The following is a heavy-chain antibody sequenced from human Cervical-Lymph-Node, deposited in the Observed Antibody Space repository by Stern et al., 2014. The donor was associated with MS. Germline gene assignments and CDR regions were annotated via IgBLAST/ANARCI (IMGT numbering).Heavy chain of an antibody. CDR1: GYSFTSYD. D-gene: IGHD3-3*01. Sequence: QVQLVQSGAEVKKPGASVKVSCKASGYSFTSYDINWVRQASGQGLEWMGWLNPESGDAGYAQKFQGRVTMTRSTSISTAYMDLSGLGPEDTAVYFCARINYDRLTLKYYGMDVWGQGTTVIVSS. V-gene: IGHV1-8*01. CDR2: LNPESGDA. CDR3: ARINYDRLTLKYYGMDV. J-gene: IGHJ6*02.